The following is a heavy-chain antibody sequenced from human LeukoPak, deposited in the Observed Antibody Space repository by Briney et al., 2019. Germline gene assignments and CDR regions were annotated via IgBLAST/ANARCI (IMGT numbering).Heavy chain of an antibody. CDR2: ISSSSYI. CDR1: GFTFSSYS. V-gene: IGHV3-21*01. D-gene: IGHD5-24*01. J-gene: IGHJ4*02. CDR3: ARKLQAKLDY. Sequence: GRSLRLSCAASGFTFSSYSMNWVRQAPGEGLEWVSSISSSSYIYYADSVKGRFTISRDNDKNSLYLQMNSLRAEDTAVYYCARKLQAKLDYWGQGTLVTVSS.